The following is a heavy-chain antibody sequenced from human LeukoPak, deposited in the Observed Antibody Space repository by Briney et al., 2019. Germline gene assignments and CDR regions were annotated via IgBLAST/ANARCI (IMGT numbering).Heavy chain of an antibody. CDR3: ARDCSSTSCPIVDAFDI. CDR2: IYYSGST. V-gene: IGHV4-30-4*01. D-gene: IGHD2-2*01. J-gene: IGHJ3*02. Sequence: SETLSLTCTVSGGSISSGDYYWGWIRQPPGEGLEWIGYIYYSGSTYYNPSLKSRVTISVDTSKNQFSLKLSSVTAADTAVYYCARDCSSTSCPIVDAFDIWGQGTMVTVSS. CDR1: GGSISSGDYY.